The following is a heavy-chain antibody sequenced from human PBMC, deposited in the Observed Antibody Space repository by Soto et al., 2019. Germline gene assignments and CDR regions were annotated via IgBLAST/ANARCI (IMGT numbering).Heavy chain of an antibody. J-gene: IGHJ4*02. Sequence: GGSLRLSCAASGFPFSSYGMHWVRQAPGKGLDWVAVIWYDGSNKDYAESVKGRFTISRDNSKNTPYLQMNSLRADDTAVYYCASSINWGQGTLVTVSS. CDR1: GFPFSSYG. CDR2: IWYDGSNK. V-gene: IGHV3-33*01. CDR3: ASSIN.